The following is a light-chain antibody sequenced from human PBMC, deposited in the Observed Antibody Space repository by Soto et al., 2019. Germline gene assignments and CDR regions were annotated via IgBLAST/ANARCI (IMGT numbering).Light chain of an antibody. V-gene: IGLV2-14*01. Sequence: QSALTQPASVSGSPGQSITISCTGTSSDVGGYKHVSWYQQDPGKAPKLIIYEVSNRPSGVSNRFSGSKSGNTASLTISGLQAEDEADYYCSSYTSSDTQVFGAGTKLTVL. CDR3: SSYTSSDTQV. CDR1: SSDVGGYKH. CDR2: EVS. J-gene: IGLJ3*02.